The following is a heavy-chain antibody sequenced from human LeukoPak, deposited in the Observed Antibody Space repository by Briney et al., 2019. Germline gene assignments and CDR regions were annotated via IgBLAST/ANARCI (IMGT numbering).Heavy chain of an antibody. V-gene: IGHV1-2*02. CDR2: ITPNSGGT. CDR3: VRKSATRRTSEFDY. Sequence: ASVKLSCKASGYTLSHYYIHWVGRAPGQGLEWMGWITPNSGGTKYAQRFQGRVTMTRNTSISTAYMHLSSLGSDHTAIFYCVRKSATRRTSEFDYWGQGTPVTVSS. CDR1: GYTLSHYY. D-gene: IGHD2-15*01. J-gene: IGHJ4*02.